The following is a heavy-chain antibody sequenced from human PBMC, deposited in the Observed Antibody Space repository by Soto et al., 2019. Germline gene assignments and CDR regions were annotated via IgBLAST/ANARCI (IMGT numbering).Heavy chain of an antibody. CDR1: GYTFTNND. D-gene: IGHD5-18*01. Sequence: ASVKVSCKASGYTFTNNDVTWVRQATGQGLEWMGWVNPGSGDTGYAQKFQGRVTMTRNVSIATAYMELSSLRSEDTAIYYCARMASFGSLNWFDPWGQGTLVTVSS. V-gene: IGHV1-8*01. J-gene: IGHJ5*02. CDR2: VNPGSGDT. CDR3: ARMASFGSLNWFDP.